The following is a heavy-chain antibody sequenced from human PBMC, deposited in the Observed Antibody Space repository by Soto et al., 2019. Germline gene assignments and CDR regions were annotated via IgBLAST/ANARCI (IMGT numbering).Heavy chain of an antibody. CDR3: AISQDRGGRTTFIY. J-gene: IGHJ4*02. V-gene: IGHV3-21*04. CDR2: ISKSDYT. Sequence: PGGSLRLSCTVSGFAFNNYGINWVRQAPGKGLEWVSSISKSDYTYYSDSVKGRFAISRDNAENSLYLQMNSLRAEDTALYYCAISQDRGGRTTFIYWGQGTQVTVSS. CDR1: GFAFNNYG. D-gene: IGHD3-16*01.